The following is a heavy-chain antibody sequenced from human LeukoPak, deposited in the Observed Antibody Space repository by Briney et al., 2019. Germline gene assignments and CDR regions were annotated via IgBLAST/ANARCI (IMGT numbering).Heavy chain of an antibody. CDR1: GFTFSSYG. Sequence: GGSLRLSGAASGFTFSSYGMHWVRQAPGKGLEWVSGVSGSGSGTYYADSVKGRFTISRDNSKNTLYLQMNSLRAEDTAIYYCAKLHAGNYFDYWGQGTLVTVSS. CDR3: AKLHAGNYFDY. V-gene: IGHV3-23*01. CDR2: VSGSGSGT. J-gene: IGHJ4*02.